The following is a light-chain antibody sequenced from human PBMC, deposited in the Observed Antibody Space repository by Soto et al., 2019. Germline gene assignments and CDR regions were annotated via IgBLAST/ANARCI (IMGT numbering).Light chain of an antibody. J-gene: IGKJ1*01. CDR1: QSVASY. CDR2: DAS. Sequence: EIVLTQSPATLSLSPGERVTLSCRASQSVASYLAWYQQRPGQAPRLLISDASSRATGIPARFSGSGSGTDFTLTIRSLEPEDFAVYYCQQRSNWPRTFGQGTKVEIK. V-gene: IGKV3-11*01. CDR3: QQRSNWPRT.